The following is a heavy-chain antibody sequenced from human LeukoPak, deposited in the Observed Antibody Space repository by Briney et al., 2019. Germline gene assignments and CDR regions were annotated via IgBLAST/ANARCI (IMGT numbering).Heavy chain of an antibody. Sequence: SETLSLTCTVSGVSISSSNSYWGWIRQPPGKGLEWIGSIYYTGNTYYNPSLKSRVTISVDTSKNQFSLKLSSVTAADTAVYYCARDRRYCSGGSCYLDYWGQGTLVTVSS. D-gene: IGHD2-15*01. CDR3: ARDRRYCSGGSCYLDY. CDR2: IYYTGNT. V-gene: IGHV4-39*07. CDR1: GVSISSSNSY. J-gene: IGHJ4*02.